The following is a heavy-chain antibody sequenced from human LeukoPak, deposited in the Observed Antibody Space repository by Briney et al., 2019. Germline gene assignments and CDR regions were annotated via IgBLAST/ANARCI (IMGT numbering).Heavy chain of an antibody. Sequence: GGSLRLSCAASGFTVSSNYMSWVRQAPGKGLEWVSIIYSAGNTYYADSVKGRFTISRDNAKNSLYLQMNSLRAEDTAVYYCARELGSGIAASSRYYFDYWGQGTLVTVSS. J-gene: IGHJ4*02. V-gene: IGHV3-53*01. CDR2: IYSAGNT. CDR1: GFTVSSNY. CDR3: ARELGSGIAASSRYYFDY. D-gene: IGHD6-13*01.